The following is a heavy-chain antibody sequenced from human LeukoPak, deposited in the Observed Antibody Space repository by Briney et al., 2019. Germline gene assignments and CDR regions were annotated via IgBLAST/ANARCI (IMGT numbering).Heavy chain of an antibody. V-gene: IGHV1-2*02. CDR3: ARDSWGSFQPYYFDY. CDR1: GYTFTGYY. CDR2: INPNSGGT. Sequence: ASVKVSCKASGYTFTGYYMHWVRQAPGQGLEWMGWINPNSGGTNYAQKFQGRVTMTRDTSISTAYMELSRLRSDDTAVYYCARDSWGSFQPYYFDYWGRGTLVTVSS. J-gene: IGHJ4*02. D-gene: IGHD7-27*01.